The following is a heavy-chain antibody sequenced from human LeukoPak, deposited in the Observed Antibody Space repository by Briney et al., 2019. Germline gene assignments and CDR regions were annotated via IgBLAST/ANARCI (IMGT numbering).Heavy chain of an antibody. CDR1: GGTFSSYA. D-gene: IGHD3-22*01. V-gene: IGHV1-69*13. CDR3: ARDLLDYYDSRGYYYERFDY. CDR2: IIPIFGTA. Sequence: ASVKVSCKASGGTFSSYAISWVRQAHGQGLEWMGGIIPIFGTANYAQKFQGRVTITADESTSTAYMELSSLRSEDTAVYYCARDLLDYYDSRGYYYERFDYWGQGTLVTVSS. J-gene: IGHJ4*02.